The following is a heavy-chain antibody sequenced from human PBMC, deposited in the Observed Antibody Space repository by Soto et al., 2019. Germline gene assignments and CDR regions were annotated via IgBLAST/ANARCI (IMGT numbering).Heavy chain of an antibody. CDR2: ISGGGNDR. V-gene: IGHV3-23*01. Sequence: LRLSCAASGFTFSSYAMSWVRQAPGKGLEWVSAISGGGNDRFYADSVKGRFTISRDNSKNTLYLHMNSLRAEDTAVHYCARSLFIAATDTEPFDSWGQGTLVTVSS. D-gene: IGHD6-13*01. CDR3: ARSLFIAATDTEPFDS. J-gene: IGHJ4*02. CDR1: GFTFSSYA.